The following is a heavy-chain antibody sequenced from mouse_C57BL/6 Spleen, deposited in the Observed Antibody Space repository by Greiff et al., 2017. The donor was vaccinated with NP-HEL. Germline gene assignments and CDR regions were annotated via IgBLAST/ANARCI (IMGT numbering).Heavy chain of an antibody. V-gene: IGHV1-39*01. CDR3: ARTSPNYYGSSYEAWFAY. Sequence: VQLKESGPELVKPGASVKISCPSSGYSFTDYNMTWVKQSNGKSLAWIGVLNPNYGPPSSNQKFKGKATLTVDQSSSTAYMQLNSLTAEDSAVYYCARTSPNYYGSSYEAWFAYWGQGTLVTVSA. D-gene: IGHD1-1*01. CDR1: GYSFTDYN. J-gene: IGHJ3*01. CDR2: LNPNYGPP.